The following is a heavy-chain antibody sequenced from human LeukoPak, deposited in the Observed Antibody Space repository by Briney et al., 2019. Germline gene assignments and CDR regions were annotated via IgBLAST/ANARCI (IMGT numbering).Heavy chain of an antibody. V-gene: IGHV3-20*01. CDR1: GFTFDDYG. CDR2: INWNGGST. J-gene: IGHJ4*02. D-gene: IGHD4-4*01. CDR3: ARKGVRDGYSHFDY. Sequence: PGGSLRLSCAASGFTFDDYGMSWVRQAPGKGLEWVSGINWNGGSTGYADSVKGRFTISRDNAKNSLYLQMNSLRAEDTALYHCARKGVRDGYSHFDYWGQGTLVTVSS.